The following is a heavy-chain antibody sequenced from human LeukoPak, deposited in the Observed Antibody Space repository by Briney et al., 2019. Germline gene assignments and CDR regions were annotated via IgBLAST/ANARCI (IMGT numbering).Heavy chain of an antibody. Sequence: GASVKVSCKASGYTFTGYYMHWVRQAPGQGLEWMGWINPNSGGTNYAQKFQGRVTMTRDTSISTAYMELSRLRSDDTAVYYCASSITMVRGRLIDYWGQGTLVTVSS. J-gene: IGHJ4*02. V-gene: IGHV1-2*02. CDR3: ASSITMVRGRLIDY. CDR2: INPNSGGT. CDR1: GYTFTGYY. D-gene: IGHD3-10*01.